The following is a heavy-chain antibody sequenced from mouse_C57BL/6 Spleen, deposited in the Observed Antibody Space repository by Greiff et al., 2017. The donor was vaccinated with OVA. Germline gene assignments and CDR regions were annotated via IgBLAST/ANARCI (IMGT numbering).Heavy chain of an antibody. J-gene: IGHJ1*03. CDR1: GFSLTSYG. Sequence: VQVVESGPGLVAPSQSLSITCTVSGFSLTSYGVHWVRQPPGKGLEWLVVIWSDGSTTYNSALKSRLSISKDNSKSQVFLKMNSLQTDDTAMYYGARHYYGSSYWYFDVWGTGTTVTVSS. V-gene: IGHV2-6-1*01. D-gene: IGHD1-1*01. CDR3: ARHYYGSSYWYFDV. CDR2: IWSDGST.